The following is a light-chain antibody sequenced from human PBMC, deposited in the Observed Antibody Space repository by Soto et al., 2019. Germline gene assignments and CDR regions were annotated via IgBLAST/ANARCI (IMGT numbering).Light chain of an antibody. CDR1: QSVSSSY. J-gene: IGKJ1*01. CDR3: QQYDSSPKT. V-gene: IGKV3-20*01. Sequence: EIVLTQSPGTLPLSPGERATLSCRASQSVSSSYLAWYQQKPGQAPRLLIYGASSRATGIPDRCSGSGSGTDFTLTISRLEPEYFAVYYCQQYDSSPKTVGQGTKVELK. CDR2: GAS.